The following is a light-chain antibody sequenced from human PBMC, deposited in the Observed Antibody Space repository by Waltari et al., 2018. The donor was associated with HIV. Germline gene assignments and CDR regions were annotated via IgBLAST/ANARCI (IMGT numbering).Light chain of an antibody. CDR3: QVWDSNSDQVV. CDR2: DDD. J-gene: IGLJ2*01. V-gene: IGLV3-21*01. Sequence: SHVLTQSPSVSLAPGRTAMITSRVTDLCSKRVHWYQLRPGQAPVLSIYDDDDRPSGIPERLSGTTSEKRGILTISGVEVGDEADYYCQVWDSNSDQVVFGGGTRLTVL. CDR1: DLCSKR.